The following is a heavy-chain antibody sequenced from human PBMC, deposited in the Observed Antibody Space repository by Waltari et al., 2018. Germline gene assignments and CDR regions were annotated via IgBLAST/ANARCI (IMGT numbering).Heavy chain of an antibody. Sequence: QVQLQESGPGLVKPSETLSLTCAVSGYSISSGYYWGWIRQPPGKGLEWIGSIYHSGRTYYNPSLKSRCTIAVDTSKNQFSLKLSSVTAADTAVYYCARGELRFLEWLYHWGQGTLVTVSS. D-gene: IGHD3-3*01. CDR3: ARGELRFLEWLYH. CDR1: GYSISSGYY. J-gene: IGHJ5*02. V-gene: IGHV4-38-2*01. CDR2: IYHSGRT.